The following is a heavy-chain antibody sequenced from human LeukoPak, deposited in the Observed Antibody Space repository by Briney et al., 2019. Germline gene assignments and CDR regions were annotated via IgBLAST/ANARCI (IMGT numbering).Heavy chain of an antibody. CDR1: GYTFTDYY. Sequence: GASVKVSCKASGYTFTDYYIHWVRQAPGQGLEWMGYIYPKSGDTKYAQKFQGRVTMTRNTSISTAYMELSSLRSEDTAVYYCARSNPSSSWSTGDYWGQGTLVTVSS. D-gene: IGHD6-13*01. J-gene: IGHJ4*02. V-gene: IGHV1-2*02. CDR3: ARSNPSSSWSTGDY. CDR2: IYPKSGDT.